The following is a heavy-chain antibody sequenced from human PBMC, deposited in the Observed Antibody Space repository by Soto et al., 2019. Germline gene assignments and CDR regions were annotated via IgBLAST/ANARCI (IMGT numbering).Heavy chain of an antibody. CDR2: IYYSGST. CDR1: GGSISSYY. V-gene: IGHV4-59*12. D-gene: IGHD3-3*01. J-gene: IGHJ4*02. Sequence: SETLSLTCTVSGGSISSYYWSWIRQPPGKGLEWIGYIYYSGSTNYNPSLKSRVTISVDRSKNQFSLKLSSVTAADTAVYYCASSSGFLEWSFDYWGQGTLVTVSS. CDR3: ASSSGFLEWSFDY.